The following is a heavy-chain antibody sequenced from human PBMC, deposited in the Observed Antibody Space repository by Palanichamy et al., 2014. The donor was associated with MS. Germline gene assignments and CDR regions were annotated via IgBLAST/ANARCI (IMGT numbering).Heavy chain of an antibody. CDR2: IYYSGST. D-gene: IGHD6-13*01. CDR3: ARLTTSSWGYDY. Sequence: QLQLQESGPGLVKPSETLSLTCTVSGGSIGSTSYFWGWIRQPPGKGLKWIGTIYYSGSTYYNPSLKSRVTISVDTSKNQFSLRLSSVTAADTAVYYCARLTTSSWGYDYWGQGTLVTVSS. J-gene: IGHJ4*02. CDR1: GGSIGSTSYF. V-gene: IGHV4-39*01.